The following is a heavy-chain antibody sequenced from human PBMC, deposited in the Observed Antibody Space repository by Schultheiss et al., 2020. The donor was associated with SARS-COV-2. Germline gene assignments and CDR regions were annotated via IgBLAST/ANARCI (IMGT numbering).Heavy chain of an antibody. CDR2: ISGSGGST. CDR3: AKALISSYYYYGMDV. D-gene: IGHD3-16*01. CDR1: GFTFDDYA. Sequence: GGSLRLSCAASGFTFDDYAMHWVRQAPGKGLEWDSAISGSGGSTYYADSVKGRFTISRDNSKNTLYLQMNSLRAEDTAVYYCAKALISSYYYYGMDVWGQGTTVTVSS. V-gene: IGHV3-23*01. J-gene: IGHJ6*02.